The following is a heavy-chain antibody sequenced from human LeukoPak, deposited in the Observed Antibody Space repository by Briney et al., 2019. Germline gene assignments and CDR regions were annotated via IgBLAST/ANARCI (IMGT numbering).Heavy chain of an antibody. CDR3: ARGRLAARSYYYYGMDV. D-gene: IGHD6-6*01. CDR2: INPNSGGT. Sequence: ASVKVSCKASGYTFTGYYMHWLRQAPGQGLEWMGWINPNSGGTNYAQKFQGRVTMTRDTSISTAYMELSRLRSDDTAVYYCARGRLAARSYYYYGMDVWGQGTTVTVSS. V-gene: IGHV1-2*02. CDR1: GYTFTGYY. J-gene: IGHJ6*02.